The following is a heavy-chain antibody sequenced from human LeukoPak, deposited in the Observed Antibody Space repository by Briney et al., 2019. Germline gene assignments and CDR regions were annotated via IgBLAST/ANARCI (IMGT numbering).Heavy chain of an antibody. D-gene: IGHD6-13*01. CDR3: ARPQFSIAAAVSYNWFDP. Sequence: ASVKVSCKASGYTFTGYYMHWVRQAPGQGLEWMGWINPNSGGTNYAQKFQGRVTMTSDTSISTAYMELSRLRSDDTAVYYCARPQFSIAAAVSYNWFDPWGQGTLVTVSS. CDR2: INPNSGGT. J-gene: IGHJ5*02. V-gene: IGHV1-2*02. CDR1: GYTFTGYY.